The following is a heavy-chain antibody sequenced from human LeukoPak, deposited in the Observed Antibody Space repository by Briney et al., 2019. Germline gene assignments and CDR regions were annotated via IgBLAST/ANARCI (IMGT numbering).Heavy chain of an antibody. J-gene: IGHJ4*02. Sequence: SQTLSLTCTVSGGSISSGSYYWSWIRQPPGKGLEWIGYIYYSGSTNYNPSLKSRVTMSVDTSKNQFSLKLTSVTAADTAVYYCASDSFYDSGGYFYYWGQGTPVTVSS. CDR3: ASDSFYDSGGYFYY. D-gene: IGHD3-22*01. V-gene: IGHV4-61*01. CDR1: GGSISSGSYY. CDR2: IYYSGST.